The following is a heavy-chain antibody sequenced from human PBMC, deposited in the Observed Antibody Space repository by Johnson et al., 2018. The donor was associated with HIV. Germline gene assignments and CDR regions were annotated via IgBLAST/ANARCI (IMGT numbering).Heavy chain of an antibody. Sequence: VQVVESGGGLIQPGGSLRLSCAASGFTVSSNYMSWVRQAPGKGLEWVSAISGSGGSTYYADSVRGRFTISRDNAKNSLYLQMNSLRAEDTAVYYCASTSWGYYYDSSGLDAFDIWGQGTMVTVSS. J-gene: IGHJ3*02. CDR3: ASTSWGYYYDSSGLDAFDI. D-gene: IGHD3-22*01. CDR2: SGSGGST. CDR1: GFTVSSNY. V-gene: IGHV3-53*01.